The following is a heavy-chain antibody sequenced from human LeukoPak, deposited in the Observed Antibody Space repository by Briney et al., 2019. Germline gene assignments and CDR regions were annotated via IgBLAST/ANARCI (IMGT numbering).Heavy chain of an antibody. CDR1: GGSFSGYY. D-gene: IGHD1-26*01. J-gene: IGHJ4*02. CDR2: INHSGYT. Sequence: SETLSLTCAVYGGSFSGYYWNWIRQPPGRGLEWIGEINHSGYTNYNPSLKSRVTISVDTSKNQFSLKLSSVTAADTAVYFCARSISYYAYFDFWGQGTLVTVSS. CDR3: ARSISYYAYFDF. V-gene: IGHV4-34*01.